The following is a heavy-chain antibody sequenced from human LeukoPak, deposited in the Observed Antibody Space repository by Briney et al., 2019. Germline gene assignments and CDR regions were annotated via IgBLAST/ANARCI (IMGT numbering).Heavy chain of an antibody. CDR3: AKETSDHRY. CDR2: ITSSGDGT. D-gene: IGHD6-6*01. V-gene: IGHV3-23*01. Sequence: GGSLRLSCAASGLTFSNYAMSWVRQAPGKGLEWVSSITSSGDGTYYADSVKGRFTISRDNSKNTLFLQMNSLRAEDSAVYYCAKETSDHRYWGQGTLVTVSS. CDR1: GLTFSNYA. J-gene: IGHJ4*02.